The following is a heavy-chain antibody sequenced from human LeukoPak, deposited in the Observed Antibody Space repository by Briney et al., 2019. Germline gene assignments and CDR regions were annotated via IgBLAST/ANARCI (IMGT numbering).Heavy chain of an antibody. CDR2: IDDSGGRI. CDR3: ARERPTTVVTPGIFDY. Sequence: GGSLRLSCAASGFTFSSYAMTWVRQAPGKGLEWVAGIDDSGGRIHYADSMKDRFTISRDNAKNSLYLQMNSLRAEDTAVYYCARERPTTVVTPGIFDYWGQGTLVTVSS. CDR1: GFTFSSYA. D-gene: IGHD4-23*01. V-gene: IGHV3-23*01. J-gene: IGHJ4*02.